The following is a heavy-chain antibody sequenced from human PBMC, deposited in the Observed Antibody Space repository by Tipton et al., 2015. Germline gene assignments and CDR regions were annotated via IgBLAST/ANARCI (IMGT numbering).Heavy chain of an antibody. CDR1: GGSITTGGYY. CDR3: ARGSEYSPPHWFDP. Sequence: TLSLTCTVSGGSITTGGYYWSWIRQHPGKGLEWIGFIYYSGNTYYNPSLKSRVLMAVDTTKNHFSLKLNSVTAADTAVYYCARGSEYSPPHWFDPWGQGTLVTVSS. V-gene: IGHV4-31*03. CDR2: IYYSGNT. J-gene: IGHJ5*02. D-gene: IGHD5-12*01.